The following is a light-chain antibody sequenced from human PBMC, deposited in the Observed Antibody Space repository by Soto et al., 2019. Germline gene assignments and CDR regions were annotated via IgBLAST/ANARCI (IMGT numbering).Light chain of an antibody. CDR1: QSVLYSSNNKNH. CDR2: WAS. J-gene: IGKJ3*01. Sequence: DIVMTQSPDSLAVSLGERATINCKSSQSVLYSSNNKNHLAWYQQKPGQPPKLLIYWASTRESGVPDRFSGSGSGTDFTLTIRSLQAEDVAVYYCQQYYSPPVTFGPGTKVDIK. V-gene: IGKV4-1*01. CDR3: QQYYSPPVT.